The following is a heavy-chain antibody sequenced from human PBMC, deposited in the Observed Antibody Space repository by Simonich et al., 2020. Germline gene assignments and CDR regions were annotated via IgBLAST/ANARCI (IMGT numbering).Heavy chain of an antibody. CDR1: GFTFSSYA. V-gene: IGHV3-64*01. Sequence: EVQLVESGGGLVQPGGSLRLSCAASGFTFSSYAMHCVRQAQGKGLEYFSASSSNGGRTYYANSLKGRFTISRDNSKNTLYLQMGSLRAEDMAVYYCARTQNSNYYYYYGMDVWGQGTTVTVSS. D-gene: IGHD4-4*01. CDR3: ARTQNSNYYYYYGMDV. J-gene: IGHJ6*02. CDR2: SSSNGGRT.